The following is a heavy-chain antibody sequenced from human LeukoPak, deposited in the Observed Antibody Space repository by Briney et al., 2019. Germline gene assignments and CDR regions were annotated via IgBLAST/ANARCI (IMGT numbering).Heavy chain of an antibody. V-gene: IGHV1-2*02. CDR3: VRPRGGHSPFDY. CDR2: INPNSGDT. J-gene: IGHJ4*02. D-gene: IGHD3-16*01. CDR1: GYTFSGYY. Sequence: ASVKVSCKASGYTFSGYYMHWVRQAPGQGLEWMGWINPNSGDTNYAQKFKDRVTMTRDTSITTAYMELSRLRSDDTAVYYCVRPRGGHSPFDYWGQGSQVTVSS.